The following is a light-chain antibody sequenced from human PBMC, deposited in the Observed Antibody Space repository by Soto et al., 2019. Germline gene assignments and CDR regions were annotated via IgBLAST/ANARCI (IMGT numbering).Light chain of an antibody. CDR1: QTLSNR. V-gene: IGKV3-11*01. CDR3: QQYNNWPLT. CDR2: DAS. J-gene: IGKJ4*01. Sequence: EIVLTQSPATLSSFPGERVTLSCRASQTLSNRLAWYQHKPGQAPRLLIYDASNRATGIPARFSGSGSGTDFTLTISSLEPEDFAVYYCQQYNNWPLTFGGGSKVDIK.